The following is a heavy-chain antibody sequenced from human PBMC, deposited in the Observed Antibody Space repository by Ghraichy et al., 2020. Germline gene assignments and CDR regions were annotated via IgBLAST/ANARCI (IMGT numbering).Heavy chain of an antibody. V-gene: IGHV3-30*02. CDR2: IRYDGSDE. Sequence: GESLRLSCVVSGFTFSSYGMHWVRQAPGKGLEWVAFIRYDGSDEYYADSVKGRFTISRDSSKSTLYLQMNSLRAEDSAVYYCAKVALYDSGGESDYWGQGTLVTVSS. D-gene: IGHD3-22*01. CDR3: AKVALYDSGGESDY. J-gene: IGHJ4*02. CDR1: GFTFSSYG.